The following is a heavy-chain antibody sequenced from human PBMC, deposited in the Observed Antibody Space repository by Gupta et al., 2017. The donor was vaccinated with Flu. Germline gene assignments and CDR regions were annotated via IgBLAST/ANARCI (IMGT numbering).Heavy chain of an antibody. J-gene: IGHJ2*01. CDR2: IDPSSSYT. V-gene: IGHV5-10-1*01. CDR1: GYSFTSFW. CDR3: ASTSYYGGNSGWYFDL. D-gene: IGHD4-23*01. Sequence: EEQLVQSGAEVKKPGESLRISCEGSGYSFTSFWISWVRQMPGEGLEWMGRIDPSSSYTIYSPSIEGLVTISTDKSINTAYLQWSSLKASDTAIYYCASTSYYGGNSGWYFDLWGRGTLVTVSS.